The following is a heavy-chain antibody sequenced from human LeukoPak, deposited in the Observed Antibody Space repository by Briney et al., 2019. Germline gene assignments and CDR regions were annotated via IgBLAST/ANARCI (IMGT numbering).Heavy chain of an antibody. Sequence: ASVKVSCKASGYTFTGYYIHWVRQAPAQGLEWMGGINPNSGGTNYAQKDQGRVTKTRDTPISTAYMELGRLRCDDTAVYYCARAHSSSWYSFDYWGEGTLVTVSS. CDR1: GYTFTGYY. CDR3: ARAHSSSWYSFDY. CDR2: INPNSGGT. J-gene: IGHJ4*02. D-gene: IGHD6-13*01. V-gene: IGHV1-2*02.